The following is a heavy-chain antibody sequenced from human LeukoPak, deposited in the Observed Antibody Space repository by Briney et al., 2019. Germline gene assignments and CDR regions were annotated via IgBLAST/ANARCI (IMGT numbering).Heavy chain of an antibody. V-gene: IGHV3-30*04. J-gene: IGHJ4*02. Sequence: GGSLRLSCAASGFTFSTYAMHWVRQAPGKGLEWVAVIAYDGSNKYYADSVKGRFTISRENSKNRLYLQMNSLRAEDTAVYYCARGHLRYFDWSPPHDYWGQGTLVTVSS. CDR3: ARGHLRYFDWSPPHDY. CDR1: GFTFSTYA. D-gene: IGHD3-9*01. CDR2: IAYDGSNK.